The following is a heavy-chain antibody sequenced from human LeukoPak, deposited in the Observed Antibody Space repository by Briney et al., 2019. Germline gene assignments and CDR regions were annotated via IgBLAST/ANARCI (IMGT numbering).Heavy chain of an antibody. Sequence: SETLSLTCAVSGGSISSNSYYWGWIRQPPGKGLEWIGSIYYSGSTYYNPSLKSRVTISVDTSKNQFSLKLSSVTAADTAVYYCAREEQWLGPGAFDIWGQGTVVTVSS. V-gene: IGHV4-39*07. D-gene: IGHD6-19*01. J-gene: IGHJ3*02. CDR1: GGSISSNSYY. CDR3: AREEQWLGPGAFDI. CDR2: IYYSGST.